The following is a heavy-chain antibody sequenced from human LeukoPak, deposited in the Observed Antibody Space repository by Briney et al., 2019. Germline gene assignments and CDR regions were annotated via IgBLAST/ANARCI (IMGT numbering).Heavy chain of an antibody. D-gene: IGHD3-10*01. V-gene: IGHV4-39*01. CDR3: ARQTYDSGSGSYRPYYYMDV. CDR2: IYYSGST. J-gene: IGHJ6*03. CDR1: GGSFSSTSYY. Sequence: SDTLSLTCTVSGGSFSSTSYYWGWIRQPPGKGLEWIGSIYYSGSTYYNPSLKSRVTISIDTSKSQFSLKLTSVTAADTAVYYRARQTYDSGSGSYRPYYYMDVWGKGTTVTVSS.